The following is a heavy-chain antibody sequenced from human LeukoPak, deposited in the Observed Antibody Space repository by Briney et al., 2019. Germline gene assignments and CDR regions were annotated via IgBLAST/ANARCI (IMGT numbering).Heavy chain of an antibody. CDR2: IIPIFGTA. J-gene: IGHJ5*02. CDR3: AREVAARPWWFDP. V-gene: IGHV1-69*01. Sequence: GSSVKVSCKASGGTFSSYAINWVRQAPGQGLEWMGGIIPIFGTANYAQKFQGRVTITADESTSTAYMELSSLRSEDTAVYYCAREVAARPWWFDPWGQGTLVTVSS. CDR1: GGTFSSYA. D-gene: IGHD6-6*01.